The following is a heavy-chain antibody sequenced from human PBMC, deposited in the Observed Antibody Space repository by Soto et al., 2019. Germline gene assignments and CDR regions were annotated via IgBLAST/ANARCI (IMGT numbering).Heavy chain of an antibody. CDR1: GYTFTKYW. D-gene: IGHD3-16*01. CDR3: ARGGLYYGMDV. J-gene: IGHJ6*02. V-gene: IGHV5-51*01. Sequence: GESLKISCRGSGYTFTKYWIGWVRQMPGKGLEWMGIIYPGDSDTTYSPSFQGQVTMSADKSISTAYLQWSSLKASDTAIYYCARGGLYYGMDVWGQGTTVTVSS. CDR2: IYPGDSDT.